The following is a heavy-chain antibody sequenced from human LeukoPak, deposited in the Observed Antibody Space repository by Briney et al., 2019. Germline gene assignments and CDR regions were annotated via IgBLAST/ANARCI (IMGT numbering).Heavy chain of an antibody. V-gene: IGHV3-30*19. Sequence: GRSLRLSCAASGFTFSSYGMHWVRQAPGKGLEWVAVISYDGSNKYYADSVKGRFTISRDNSKNTLYLQMNSLRAEDTAVYYCARDMRPVLGIPFAFDIWGQGTMVTVSS. CDR1: GFTFSSYG. CDR3: ARDMRPVLGIPFAFDI. CDR2: ISYDGSNK. D-gene: IGHD2-8*02. J-gene: IGHJ3*02.